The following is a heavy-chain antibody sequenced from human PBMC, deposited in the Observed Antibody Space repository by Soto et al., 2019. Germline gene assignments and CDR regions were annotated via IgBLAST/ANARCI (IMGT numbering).Heavy chain of an antibody. Sequence: QLQLQESGPGLVKPSETLSLTCTVSGGSISSSSYYWGWIRQPPGKGLEWIGSIYYSGSTYYNPSLRTRVPVSVDTSKSPFSLPLSSVTAADTAVYYCAAQEVGGSYVYSFDPWGQGTLVTVSS. V-gene: IGHV4-39*01. CDR3: AAQEVGGSYVYSFDP. D-gene: IGHD1-26*01. CDR2: IYYSGST. J-gene: IGHJ5*02. CDR1: GGSISSSSYY.